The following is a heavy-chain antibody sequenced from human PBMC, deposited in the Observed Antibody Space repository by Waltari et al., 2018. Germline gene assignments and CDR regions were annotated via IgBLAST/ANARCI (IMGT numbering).Heavy chain of an antibody. D-gene: IGHD3-3*01. CDR3: ARDTRLDDFWSGYYLNWFDP. J-gene: IGHJ5*02. Sequence: EVQLVESGGGLVKPGGSLRLSCSASGFTFSRYSMNWVRQAPGKVLEWVSSLSSSSSYIYDADSVKCRFTSSRDNAKNSRYLQMNSLRADDTAVYYCARDTRLDDFWSGYYLNWFDPWGQGTLVTVSS. CDR1: GFTFSRYS. CDR2: LSSSSSYI. V-gene: IGHV3-21*01.